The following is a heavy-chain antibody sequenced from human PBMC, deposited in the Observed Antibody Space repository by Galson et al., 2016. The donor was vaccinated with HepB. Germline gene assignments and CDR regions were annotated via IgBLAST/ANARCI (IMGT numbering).Heavy chain of an antibody. CDR2: IIPVDGTL. CDR3: ATDHLHPTSMVTFFDS. J-gene: IGHJ4*02. D-gene: IGHD5-18*01. V-gene: IGHV1-69*13. CDR1: GGAFRNYA. Sequence: SVKVSCKASGGAFRNYAITWVRQVPGQGLEWMGGIIPVDGTLNYAQKFRGRLTISADASTSTVYMEPSSLSSGDTAVFYCATDHLHPTSMVTFFDSWGPGSLVTVSS.